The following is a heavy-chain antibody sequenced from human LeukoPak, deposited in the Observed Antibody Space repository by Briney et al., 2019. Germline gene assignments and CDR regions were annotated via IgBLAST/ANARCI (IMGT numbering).Heavy chain of an antibody. D-gene: IGHD7-27*01. CDR3: AKARRGNWGYYFDY. Sequence: GGSLRLSCAASGFTFSNAWMSWVRQAPGKGLEWVSAISGSGGSTYYADSVKGRFTISRDNSKNTLYLQMNSLRAEDTAVYYCAKARRGNWGYYFDYWGQGILVTVSS. V-gene: IGHV3-23*01. J-gene: IGHJ4*02. CDR2: ISGSGGST. CDR1: GFTFSNAW.